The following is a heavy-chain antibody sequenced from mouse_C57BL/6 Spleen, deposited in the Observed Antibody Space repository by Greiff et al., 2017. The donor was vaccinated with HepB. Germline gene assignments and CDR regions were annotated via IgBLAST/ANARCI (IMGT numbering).Heavy chain of an antibody. CDR1: GYSITSGYD. V-gene: IGHV3-1*01. CDR2: ISYSGST. J-gene: IGHJ3*01. CDR3: ARAGAWFAY. Sequence: VQLQQSGPGMVKPSQSLSLTCTVTGYSITSGYDWHWIRHFPGNKLEWMGYISYSGSTNYNPSLKSRISITHDTSKNHFFLKLNSVTTEDTATYYCARAGAWFAYWGQGTLVTVSA.